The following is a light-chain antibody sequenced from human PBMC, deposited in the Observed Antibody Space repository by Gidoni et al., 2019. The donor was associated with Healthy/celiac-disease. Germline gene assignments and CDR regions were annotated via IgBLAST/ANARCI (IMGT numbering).Light chain of an antibody. Sequence: EIVMTQSPATLSVSPGERAPLSCRASQSVSSNLAWYQQKPGQAPMLLIYGASTRATGIPARFSGSGSGTDFTLTISSLQSEDFAVYDCQQYNNWPWTFGQGTKVEIK. CDR3: QQYNNWPWT. CDR2: GAS. CDR1: QSVSSN. J-gene: IGKJ1*01. V-gene: IGKV3-15*01.